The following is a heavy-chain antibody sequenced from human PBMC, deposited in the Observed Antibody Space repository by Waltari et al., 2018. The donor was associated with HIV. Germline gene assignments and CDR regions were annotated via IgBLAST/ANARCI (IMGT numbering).Heavy chain of an antibody. CDR3: ATGGGTTSIQLYDLDV. V-gene: IGHV1-24*01. D-gene: IGHD1-26*01. J-gene: IGHJ6*02. Sequence: QVQLIQSGAEVKKPGASVKVSCKVFGYTLTELSMHWVRQAPGKGLEWMGGFDPEEDEKIYAQKFQGRVTMTENTSTDSAYMELSSLTSEDTAVYYCATGGGTTSIQLYDLDVWGQGTTVTVSS. CDR1: GYTLTELS. CDR2: FDPEEDEK.